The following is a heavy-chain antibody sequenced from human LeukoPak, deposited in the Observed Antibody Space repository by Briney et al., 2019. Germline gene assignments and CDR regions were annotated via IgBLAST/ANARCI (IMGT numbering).Heavy chain of an antibody. Sequence: GRSLRLSCAASGFTFDDYAMHWVRQAPGKGLEWVSGISWNSGSMGYADSVKGRFTISRDNAKNSLYLQMNSLRAEDTALYYCAKDISSLGELSEGFDYWGQGTLVTVSS. J-gene: IGHJ4*02. CDR1: GFTFDDYA. CDR3: AKDISSLGELSEGFDY. D-gene: IGHD3-16*02. CDR2: ISWNSGSM. V-gene: IGHV3-9*01.